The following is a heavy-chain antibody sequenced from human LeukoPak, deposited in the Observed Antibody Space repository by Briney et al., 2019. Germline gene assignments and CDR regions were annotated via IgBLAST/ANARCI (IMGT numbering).Heavy chain of an antibody. CDR2: INHSGST. CDR1: GGSFSGYY. J-gene: IGHJ2*01. D-gene: IGHD6-19*01. Sequence: PSETLSLTCAVYGGSFSGYYWSWIRQPPGKGLEWIGEINHSGSTNYNPSLKSRVTISVDTSKNQFSLKLSSVTAADTAVYYCARGGQWRPHWYFDLWGRGTLVTVSS. CDR3: ARGGQWRPHWYFDL. V-gene: IGHV4-34*01.